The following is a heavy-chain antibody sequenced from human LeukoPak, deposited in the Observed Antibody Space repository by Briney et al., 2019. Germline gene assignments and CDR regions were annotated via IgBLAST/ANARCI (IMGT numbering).Heavy chain of an antibody. CDR2: IYTSGST. CDR3: ASGRRSRREVDY. D-gene: IGHD2-15*01. J-gene: IGHJ4*02. Sequence: SETLSLTCTVSGGSISSYYWSWIRQPAGKGLEWIGRIYTSGSTNYNPSLKSRVTMSVDTSKNQFSLKLTSVTAADTAVYYCASGRRSRREVDYWGQGTLVTVSS. V-gene: IGHV4-4*07. CDR1: GGSISSYY.